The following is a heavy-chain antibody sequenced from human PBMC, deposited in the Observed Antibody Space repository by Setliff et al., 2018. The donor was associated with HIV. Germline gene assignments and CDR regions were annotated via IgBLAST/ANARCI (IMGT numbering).Heavy chain of an antibody. J-gene: IGHJ4*02. V-gene: IGHV4-59*11. CDR1: GGSISSHY. CDR3: ARGLRGYSYGYSFPFDY. D-gene: IGHD5-18*01. CDR2: IYYSGST. Sequence: SETLSLTCTVSGGSISSHYWSWIRQPPGKGLEWIGSIYYSGSTNYNPSLKSRVTISVDTSKNQFSLKLSSVTAADTAVYYCARGLRGYSYGYSFPFDYWGQGTLVTVSS.